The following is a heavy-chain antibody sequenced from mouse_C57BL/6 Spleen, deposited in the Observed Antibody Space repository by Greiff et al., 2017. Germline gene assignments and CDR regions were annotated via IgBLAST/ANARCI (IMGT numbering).Heavy chain of an antibody. CDR1: GYSITSGYY. V-gene: IGHV3-6*01. CDR2: ISYDGSN. CDR3: ARERVYFGY. J-gene: IGHJ2*01. Sequence: EVQLQESGPGLVKPSQSLSLTCSVTGYSITSGYYWNWIRQFPGNKLEWMGYISYDGSNNYNPSLKNRISITRDTSKNQFFLKLNSVTTEDTATYYGARERVYFGYWGQGTTLTVSS.